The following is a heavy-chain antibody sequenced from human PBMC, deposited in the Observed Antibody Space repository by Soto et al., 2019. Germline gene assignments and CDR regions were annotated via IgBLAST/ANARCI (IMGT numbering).Heavy chain of an antibody. D-gene: IGHD1-1*01. V-gene: IGHV3-33*01. CDR2: IWSDGNNR. J-gene: IGHJ4*02. CDR1: GFMFSNHG. CDR3: VRGDNWNDEASDY. Sequence: QVQLVESGGGVVQPGRSLRLSYAASGFMFSNHGMHWVRQAPGKGLEWVAVIWSDGNNRYYADSVKGRFTISRDNSNNTVHLQMNSLRAEDKAVYYCVRGDNWNDEASDYWGQGTLVTVSS.